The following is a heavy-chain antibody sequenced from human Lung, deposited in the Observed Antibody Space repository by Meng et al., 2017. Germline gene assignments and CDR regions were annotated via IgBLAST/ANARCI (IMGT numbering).Heavy chain of an antibody. CDR2: VSGSDDIA. Sequence: EVQLLESGGGLVQPGGSLRLSCAASGFTFSGYAMTWVRQASGKGLEWVSSVSGSDDIAYYGDSVKGRVTISRDNSKNTLYLQMNSLRAEDTAVYFCAKDLGASSSYYFDYWGQGTVVTVSS. D-gene: IGHD6-6*01. CDR1: GFTFSGYA. J-gene: IGHJ4*02. CDR3: AKDLGASSSYYFDY. V-gene: IGHV3-23*01.